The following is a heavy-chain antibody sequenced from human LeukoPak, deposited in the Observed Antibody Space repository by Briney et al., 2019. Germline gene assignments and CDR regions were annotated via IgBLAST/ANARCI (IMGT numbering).Heavy chain of an antibody. D-gene: IGHD2-21*02. CDR2: IWYDGSNK. CDR3: AKDGYCGGDCYSYFDY. J-gene: IGHJ4*02. V-gene: IGHV3-33*06. CDR1: GFTFSSYT. Sequence: GGSLRLSCAASGFTFSSYTMNWVRQAPGKGLEWVAVIWYDGSNKYYADSVKGRFTISRDNSKNTLYLQMNSLRAEDTAVYYCAKDGYCGGDCYSYFDYWGQGTLVTVSS.